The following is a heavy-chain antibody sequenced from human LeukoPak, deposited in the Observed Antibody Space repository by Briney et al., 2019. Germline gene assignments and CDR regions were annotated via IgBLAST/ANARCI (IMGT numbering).Heavy chain of an antibody. CDR1: GDSVSSNSAA. V-gene: IGHV6-1*01. CDR3: ASSPVNDYGDYGSIQDAFDI. Sequence: SQTLSLTCAISGDSVSSNSAAWNWIRQSPSRGLEWLGRTYYRSKWYNDYAVSVKSRITINPDTSKNQFSLKLSSVTAADTAVYYCASSPVNDYGDYGSIQDAFDIWGQGTMVTVSS. CDR2: TYYRSKWYN. J-gene: IGHJ3*02. D-gene: IGHD4-17*01.